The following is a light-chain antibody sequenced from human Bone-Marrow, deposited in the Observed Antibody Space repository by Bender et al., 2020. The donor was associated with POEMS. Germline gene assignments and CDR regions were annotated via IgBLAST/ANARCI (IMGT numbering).Light chain of an antibody. V-gene: IGLV1-40*01. CDR1: SSNFGTDSD. Sequence: QSVLTQPSSVSGAPGQTVTISCTGTSSNFGTDSDVHWYQQLPGTAPRLLIYGNNNRPSGVPDRFSGSQSGNTASLTISGLQAEDEADYYCSSYTITSTWVFGGGTKLTVL. CDR3: SSYTITSTWV. J-gene: IGLJ3*02. CDR2: GNN.